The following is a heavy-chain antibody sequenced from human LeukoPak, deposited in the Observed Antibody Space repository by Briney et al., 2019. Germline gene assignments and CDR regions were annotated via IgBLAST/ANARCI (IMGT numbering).Heavy chain of an antibody. CDR3: ARHGADIVVVPSGSIVY. V-gene: IGHV4-39*01. J-gene: IGHJ4*02. CDR1: GGSISSSTYY. D-gene: IGHD2-2*01. Sequence: SETLSLTCTVSGGSISSSTYYWGWIRQPPGKGLEWIGGIYSSGSSYYNPSLKSRATISVDTSKNQFSLKLSSVTAADTAVYYCARHGADIVVVPSGSIVYWGQGTLVTVSS. CDR2: IYSSGSS.